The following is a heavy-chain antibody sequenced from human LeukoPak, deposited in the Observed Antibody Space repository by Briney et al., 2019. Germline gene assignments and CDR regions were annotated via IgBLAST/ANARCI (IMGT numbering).Heavy chain of an antibody. CDR1: GGTFSSYA. CDR3: ARAQVVVETFWDY. J-gene: IGHJ4*02. V-gene: IGHV1-69*04. CDR2: IIPILGIA. Sequence: SVKVSCKASGGTFSSYAISWVRQAPGQGLEWMGRIIPILGIANYAQKFQGRVTITADKSTSTAYMELSSLRSEDTAVYYCARAQVVVETFWDYWGQGTLVTVSS. D-gene: IGHD2-15*01.